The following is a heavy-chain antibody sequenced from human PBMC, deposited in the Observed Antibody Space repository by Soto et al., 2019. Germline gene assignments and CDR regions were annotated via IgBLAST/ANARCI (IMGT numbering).Heavy chain of an antibody. CDR3: ARVLYYGSGSYSPYGMDV. CDR2: VSPPFRTS. V-gene: IGHV1-69*01. J-gene: IGHJ6*02. CDR1: GVSFNNNG. D-gene: IGHD3-10*01. Sequence: QVQLVQSGAEVKKPGSSVKVSCKTSGVSFNNNGIGWVRQAPGHGLEWMGGVSPPFRTSNYARKFQGRISITADASTCTVNMELSSLTSEDTAQYYCARVLYYGSGSYSPYGMDVWGQGTMVTVSS.